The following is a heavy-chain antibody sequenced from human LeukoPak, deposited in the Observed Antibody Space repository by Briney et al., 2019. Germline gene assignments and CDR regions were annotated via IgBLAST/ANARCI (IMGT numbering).Heavy chain of an antibody. V-gene: IGHV4-59*13. J-gene: IGHJ4*02. Sequence: PSETLSLTCTVSGGSLGNNYWNWIRQSPERGLEWIGYISSGGNIAYTPSLGSRVTMSLDASKNLLSLTLRSATPADTAIYYCAGYDHTNYLAYWGQGTLVTVSS. D-gene: IGHD1-14*01. CDR1: GGSLGNNY. CDR2: ISSGGNI. CDR3: AGYDHTNYLAY.